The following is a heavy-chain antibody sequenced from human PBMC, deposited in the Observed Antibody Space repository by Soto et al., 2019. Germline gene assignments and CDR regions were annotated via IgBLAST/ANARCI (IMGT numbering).Heavy chain of an antibody. D-gene: IGHD2-2*01. Sequence: QVQLVQSGAEVKKPGSSVKVSCKASGDTFNSYAISWVRRAPGQGLEWMGGIIPIFHTANYAQKFQARVTMTAGEYARTAYMELSGLRSEDRAVYYCARVGYCNTTSCLFYSYHPGMDVWGQGTTVTVPS. J-gene: IGHJ6*02. V-gene: IGHV1-69*01. CDR1: GDTFNSYA. CDR2: IIPIFHTA. CDR3: ARVGYCNTTSCLFYSYHPGMDV.